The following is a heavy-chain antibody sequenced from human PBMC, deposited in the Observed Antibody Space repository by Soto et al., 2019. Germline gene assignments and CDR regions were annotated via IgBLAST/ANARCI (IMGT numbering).Heavy chain of an antibody. D-gene: IGHD4-17*01. CDR2: IYYSGST. J-gene: IGHJ6*02. V-gene: IGHV4-31*02. Sequence: WTWIRQHPGKGQEWIGYIYYSGSTYYNPSLKSRVTISVDTSKNQFSLRLSSVTAADTAVYYCARETTVTTRGLEYYYGMDVWGPGTTVTVSS. CDR3: ARETTVTTRGLEYYYGMDV.